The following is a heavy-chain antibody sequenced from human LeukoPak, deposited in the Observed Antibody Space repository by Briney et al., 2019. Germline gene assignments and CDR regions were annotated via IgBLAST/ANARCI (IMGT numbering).Heavy chain of an antibody. CDR3: ARNRRRHYYDSSGYYQTR. J-gene: IGHJ4*02. V-gene: IGHV3-48*04. CDR1: GFTFSSYA. Sequence: PGGSLRLSCAASGFTFSSYAMSWVRQAPGKGLEWVSYISSSGSTIYYADSVKGRFTISRDNAKNSLYLQMNSLRAEDTAVYYCARNRRRHYYDSSGYYQTRWGQGTLVTVSS. D-gene: IGHD3-22*01. CDR2: ISSSGSTI.